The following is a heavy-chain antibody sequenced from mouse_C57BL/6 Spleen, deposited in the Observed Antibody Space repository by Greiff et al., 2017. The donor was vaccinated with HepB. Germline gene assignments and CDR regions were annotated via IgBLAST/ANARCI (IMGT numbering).Heavy chain of an antibody. CDR2: ISSGSSTI. D-gene: IGHD4-1*01. CDR3: ARLTGTGDYYAMDY. CDR1: GFTFSDYG. V-gene: IGHV5-17*01. Sequence: EVHLVESGGGLVKPGGSLKLSCAASGFTFSDYGMHWVRQAPEKGLEWVAYISSGSSTIYYADTVKGRFTISRDNAKNTLFLQMTSLRSEDTAMYYCARLTGTGDYYAMDYWGQGTSVTVAS. J-gene: IGHJ4*01.